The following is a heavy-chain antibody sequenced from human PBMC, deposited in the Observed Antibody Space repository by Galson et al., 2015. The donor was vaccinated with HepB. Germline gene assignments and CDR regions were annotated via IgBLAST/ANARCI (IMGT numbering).Heavy chain of an antibody. J-gene: IGHJ4*02. CDR3: ASLRGADPLGLDS. V-gene: IGHV5-51*01. D-gene: IGHD1-26*01. Sequence: QSGAEVKKPGESLKISCKGSGYNFDTYWIGWVRQMPGKGLEWMGIIYPDDSDTRYSPSFQGQVTISADKSINTAYLQWSSLKASDTAMYYCASLRGADPLGLDSWGQGTLVTVSS. CDR2: IYPDDSDT. CDR1: GYNFDTYW.